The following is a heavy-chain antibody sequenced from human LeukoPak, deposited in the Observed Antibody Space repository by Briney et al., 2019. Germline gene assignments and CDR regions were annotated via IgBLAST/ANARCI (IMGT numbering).Heavy chain of an antibody. CDR2: ISSSGSTI. CDR1: GFTFSSYE. J-gene: IGHJ6*02. CDR3: ARDSRVEYYYHYGMDV. V-gene: IGHV3-48*03. D-gene: IGHD2-2*01. Sequence: GGSLRLSCAASGFTFSSYEMNWVRQAPGKGLEWVSYISSSGSTIYYADSVKGRFTIPRDNAKNSLYLQMNSLRAEDTAVYYCARDSRVEYYYHYGMDVWGQGTTVTVSS.